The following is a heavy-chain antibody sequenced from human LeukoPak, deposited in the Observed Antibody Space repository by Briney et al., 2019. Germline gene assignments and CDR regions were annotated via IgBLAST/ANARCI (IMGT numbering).Heavy chain of an antibody. CDR3: ARAQWLANYYYYGMDV. V-gene: IGHV3-33*01. J-gene: IGHJ6*02. Sequence: GGSLRLSCAASGFTFSSYGMHWVRQAPGEGLEWVAVIWYDGSNKYYADSVKGRFTISRDNSKNTLYLQMNSLRAEDTAVYYCARAQWLANYYYYGMDVWGQGTTVTVSS. CDR1: GFTFSSYG. D-gene: IGHD6-19*01. CDR2: IWYDGSNK.